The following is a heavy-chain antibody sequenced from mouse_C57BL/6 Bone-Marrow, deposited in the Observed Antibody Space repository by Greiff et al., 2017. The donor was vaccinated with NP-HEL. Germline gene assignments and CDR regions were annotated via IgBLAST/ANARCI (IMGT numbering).Heavy chain of an antibody. V-gene: IGHV1-61*01. CDR1: GYTFTSYW. J-gene: IGHJ2*01. Sequence: VQLQQPGAELVRPGSSVKLSCKASGYTFTSYWMDWVKQRPGQGLEWIGNIYPSDSETHYNQKFKDKATVTVDKSSSTAYMQLSSLTSEDSAVYYCARGWLLLFDYWGQGTTLTVSS. CDR2: IYPSDSET. D-gene: IGHD2-3*01. CDR3: ARGWLLLFDY.